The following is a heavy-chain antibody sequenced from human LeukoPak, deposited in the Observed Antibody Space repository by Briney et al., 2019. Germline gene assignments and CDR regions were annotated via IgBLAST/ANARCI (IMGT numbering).Heavy chain of an antibody. CDR2: IYYSGST. CDR3: ARSPGTYYYYYYMDV. CDR1: GGSISSYY. D-gene: IGHD3-10*01. J-gene: IGHJ6*03. V-gene: IGHV4-59*08. Sequence: PSETLSLTCTVSGGSISSYYWSWIRQPPGKGLEWIGYIYYSGSTNYNPSLKSRVTISVDTSKNQFSLKLSSVAAADTAVYYCARSPGTYYYYYYMDVWGKGTTVTVSS.